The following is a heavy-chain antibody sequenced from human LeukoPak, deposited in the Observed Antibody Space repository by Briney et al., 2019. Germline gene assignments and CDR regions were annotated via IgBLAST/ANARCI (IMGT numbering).Heavy chain of an antibody. Sequence: PGGSLRLSCAASGFTFSDYYMSWIRQGPGKGLEWVSYISDSGSTIYYADSVKGRFTISRDNAKNSLYLQMNSLRAEDTAVYYCARDFSQLVAGITYFYGMDVWGQGTTVTVSS. CDR3: ARDFSQLVAGITYFYGMDV. CDR1: GFTFSDYY. D-gene: IGHD6-19*01. CDR2: ISDSGSTI. V-gene: IGHV3-11*01. J-gene: IGHJ6*02.